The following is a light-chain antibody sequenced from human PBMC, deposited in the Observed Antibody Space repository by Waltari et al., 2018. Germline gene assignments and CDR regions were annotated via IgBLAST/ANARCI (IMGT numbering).Light chain of an antibody. CDR2: GSS. J-gene: IGLJ3*02. CDR3: QSYDTTLSVV. CDR1: GPNIRAGYD. Sequence: QSVLTQPPSVSGAPGQRVTIPCTGSGPNIRAGYDFHWYQQVPRAAPKLLIYGSSSRPLGVPDRFFGSTSGTSASLAITGLQAEDEAVYYCQSYDTTLSVVFGGGTKLTVL. V-gene: IGLV1-40*01.